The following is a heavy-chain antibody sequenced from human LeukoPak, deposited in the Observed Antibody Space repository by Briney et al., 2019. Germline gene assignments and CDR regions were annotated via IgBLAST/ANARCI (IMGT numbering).Heavy chain of an antibody. J-gene: IGHJ6*02. CDR3: ARENVDTSLHRGLYSYYYHSLYV. D-gene: IGHD5-18*01. Sequence: PGESPRLSCARSGFRVRVSYLSFVRQAPGKGLEWVSVIYSGETTYYADSVKGRFTISRDTSENTFFLQMDSVRAEDTAVYYCARENVDTSLHRGLYSYYYHSLYVWGQGTTVTVSS. V-gene: IGHV3-66*01. CDR2: IYSGETT. CDR1: GFRVRVSY.